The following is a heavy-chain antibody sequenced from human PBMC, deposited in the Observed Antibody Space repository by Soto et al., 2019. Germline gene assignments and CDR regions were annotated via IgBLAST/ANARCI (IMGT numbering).Heavy chain of an antibody. J-gene: IGHJ4*02. CDR3: ARLTGYSSGWIFDS. Sequence: ETLSLTCTVSGPINSHFWNWIRQAPGKGLEWIAYIHYSGTTSYNPSLESRVNISVDTSKSQFSLRMSSVTAADTAVYYCARLTGYSSGWIFDSWGQGNLVTVSS. V-gene: IGHV4-59*11. CDR1: GPINSHF. D-gene: IGHD6-19*01. CDR2: IHYSGTT.